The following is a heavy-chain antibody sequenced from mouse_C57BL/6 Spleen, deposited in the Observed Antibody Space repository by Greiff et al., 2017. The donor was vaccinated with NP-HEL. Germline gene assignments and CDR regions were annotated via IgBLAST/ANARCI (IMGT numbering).Heavy chain of an antibody. D-gene: IGHD1-1*01. CDR1: GYTFTDYY. V-gene: IGHV1-26*01. Sequence: EVQLQQSGPELVKPGASVKISCKASGYTFTDYYMNWVKQSHGKSLEWIGDINPNNGGTSYNQKFKGKATLTVDKSSSTAYMELRSLTSEDSAVYYWARGSHYYGSSTGYFDYWGQGTTLTVSS. CDR2: INPNNGGT. CDR3: ARGSHYYGSSTGYFDY. J-gene: IGHJ2*01.